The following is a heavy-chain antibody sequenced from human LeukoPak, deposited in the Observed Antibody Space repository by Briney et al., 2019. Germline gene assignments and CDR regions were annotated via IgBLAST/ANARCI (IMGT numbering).Heavy chain of an antibody. CDR1: GYTFTSYG. J-gene: IGHJ4*02. V-gene: IGHV1-18*01. CDR3: ATVTTYYYDSSGYYPYFDY. D-gene: IGHD3-22*01. CDR2: ISAYNGNT. Sequence: GAPVKVSCKASGYTFTSYGISWVRQAPGQGLEWMGWISAYNGNTNYAQKLQGRVTMTTDTSTSTAYMELRSLRSEDTAVYYCATVTTYYYDSSGYYPYFDYWGQGTLVTVSS.